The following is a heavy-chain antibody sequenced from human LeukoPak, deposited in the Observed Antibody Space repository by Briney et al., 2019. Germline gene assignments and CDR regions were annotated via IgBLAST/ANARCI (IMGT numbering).Heavy chain of an antibody. CDR3: ARAEYSSSWPYYYYYYYMDV. Sequence: GASVKVSCEASDYTFTSYGISWVRQAPGQGLEWMGWISAYNGNTNYAQKLQGRVTMTTDTSTSTAYMELRSLRSDDTAVYYCARAEYSSSWPYYYYYYYMDVWGKGTTVTVSS. D-gene: IGHD6-13*01. CDR2: ISAYNGNT. V-gene: IGHV1-18*01. J-gene: IGHJ6*03. CDR1: DYTFTSYG.